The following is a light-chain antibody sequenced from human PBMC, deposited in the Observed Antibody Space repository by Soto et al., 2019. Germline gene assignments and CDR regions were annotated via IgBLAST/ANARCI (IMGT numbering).Light chain of an antibody. V-gene: IGLV2-14*01. CDR3: SSYTTSSTLV. Sequence: QSALTQPVSVSGSPGQSITISCTGTSSDVGGYNYVSWYQHHPGKAPKLIIYEVNNRPSGVSNRFSGSKSGNTASLTISGLQAEDEADYYCSSYTTSSTLVFGGGTKLTVL. CDR2: EVN. J-gene: IGLJ3*02. CDR1: SSDVGGYNY.